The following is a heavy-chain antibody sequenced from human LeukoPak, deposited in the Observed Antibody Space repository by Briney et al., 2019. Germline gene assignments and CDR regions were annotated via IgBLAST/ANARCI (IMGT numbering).Heavy chain of an antibody. V-gene: IGHV3-66*01. CDR2: IYSGGGT. CDR1: GFTVSSNY. J-gene: IGHJ4*02. Sequence: GGSLRLSCAASGFTVSSNYMSWVRQAPGKGLEWVSFIYSGGGTYYADSVEGRFTISRDNSKNTLYLQMNSLRAEDTAVYYCARESVQYYWGQGTLVTVSS. CDR3: ARESVQYY.